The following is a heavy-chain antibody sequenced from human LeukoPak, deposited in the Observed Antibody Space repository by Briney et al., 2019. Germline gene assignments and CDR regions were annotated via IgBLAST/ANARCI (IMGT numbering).Heavy chain of an antibody. V-gene: IGHV4-4*07. CDR3: ARSPNIVATNWFDP. D-gene: IGHD5-12*01. CDR2: IYTSGST. Sequence: PSETLSLTCTVSGGSISSYYWSWIRQPAGKGLEWIGRIYTSGSTNYNPSLKSRVTMSVDTSKNQFSLKLSSVTAADTAVYYCARSPNIVATNWFDPGAREPWSPSPQ. CDR1: GGSISSYY. J-gene: IGHJ5*02.